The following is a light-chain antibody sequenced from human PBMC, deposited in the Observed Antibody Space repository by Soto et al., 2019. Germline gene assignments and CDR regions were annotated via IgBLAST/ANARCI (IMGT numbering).Light chain of an antibody. J-gene: IGKJ4*01. CDR3: QQLNVNRPLT. V-gene: IGKV1-9*01. CDR1: QAISNY. CDR2: GAF. Sequence: DIQLTQSPSFLSASVGDRVTITCRASQAISNYLAWYQQKPGKAPRLLIYGAFTLQSGVPSRFRGSGSGAEFTLTISSLQPEDFATYFCQQLNVNRPLTFXGGTKADIK.